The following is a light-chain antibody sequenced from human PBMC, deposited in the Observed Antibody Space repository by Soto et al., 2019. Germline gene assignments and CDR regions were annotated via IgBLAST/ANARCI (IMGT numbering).Light chain of an antibody. CDR3: QVWDSTSAQYV. J-gene: IGLJ1*01. V-gene: IGLV3-21*02. CDR2: DDR. CDR1: NIGSKS. Sequence: SYELTQPPSVPVAPGQTARISCEGDNIGSKSVYWHQQKPGQAPVLVVYDDRDRPSGIPERFSGSNSGNTATLTINRVEAGDEADYYCQVWDSTSAQYVFGTGTKATVL.